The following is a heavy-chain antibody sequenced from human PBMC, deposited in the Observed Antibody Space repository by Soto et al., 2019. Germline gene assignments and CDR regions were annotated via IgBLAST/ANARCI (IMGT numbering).Heavy chain of an antibody. CDR1: GYTFTSYA. Sequence: QVQLVQSGAEEKKPGASVKVSCKASGYTFTSYAMHWVRQAPGQRLEWMGWINAGNGNTKYSQKFQGRVTITQDTSASTAYMELISLRSEDTAVYYGARSIVVVTALDYWGQGTLVTVAS. CDR2: INAGNGNT. V-gene: IGHV1-3*05. CDR3: ARSIVVVTALDY. J-gene: IGHJ4*02. D-gene: IGHD2-21*02.